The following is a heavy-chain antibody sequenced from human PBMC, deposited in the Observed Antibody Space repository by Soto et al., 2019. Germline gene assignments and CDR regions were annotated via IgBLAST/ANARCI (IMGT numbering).Heavy chain of an antibody. J-gene: IGHJ5*02. CDR2: INHSGST. D-gene: IGHD3-9*01. CDR3: ARYYDILTGYYYNWFDP. V-gene: IGHV4-34*01. CDR1: GGSFSGYY. Sequence: SETLSLTCAVYGGSFSGYYWSWIRQPPGKGLEWIGEINHSGSTNYNPSLKSRVTISVDTSKNQFSLKLSSVTAADTAVYYCARYYDILTGYYYNWFDPWGQGTLVTVSS.